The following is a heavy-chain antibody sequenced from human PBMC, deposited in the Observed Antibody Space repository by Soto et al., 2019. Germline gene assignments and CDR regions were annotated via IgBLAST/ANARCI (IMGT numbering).Heavy chain of an antibody. CDR2: IYYSGST. J-gene: IGHJ6*02. D-gene: IGHD2-2*02. CDR1: GGSISSGDYY. V-gene: IGHV4-30-4*01. CDR3: ARVVVVPAAIRYDYYGMDV. Sequence: SETLSLTXTVSGGSISSGDYYWSWIRQPPGKGLEWIGYIYYSGSTYYNPSLKSRVTISVDTSKNQFSLKLSSVTAADTAVYYCARVVVVPAAIRYDYYGMDVWGQGTTVTVSS.